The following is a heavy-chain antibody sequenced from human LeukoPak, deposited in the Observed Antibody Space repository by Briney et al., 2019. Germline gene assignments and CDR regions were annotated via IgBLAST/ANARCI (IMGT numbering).Heavy chain of an antibody. D-gene: IGHD3-22*01. J-gene: IGHJ1*01. Sequence: PGGSLSLSCAASGFTFRSYEMNWVRQAPGKGLEWVSYISSSGTTIYYADSVKGRFTISRDNAKNSLYLQMNSLRAEDTAVYYCAGGGDTMITEIQYFQYWGQGTLVTVSS. CDR1: GFTFRSYE. CDR2: ISSSGTTI. V-gene: IGHV3-48*03. CDR3: AGGGDTMITEIQYFQY.